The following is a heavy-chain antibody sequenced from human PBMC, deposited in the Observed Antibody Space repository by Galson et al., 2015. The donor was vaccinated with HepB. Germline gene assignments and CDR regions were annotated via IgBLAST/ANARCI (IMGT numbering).Heavy chain of an antibody. D-gene: IGHD3-10*01. V-gene: IGHV3-30*18. Sequence: SLRLSCAASGFTFSSYGMHWVRQAPGKGLEWVAVISYDGSNKYYADSAKGRFTISRDNSKNTLYLQMNSLRAEDTAVYYCAKDAGRHYGSGTAVYGGYYYYGMDVWGQGTTVTVSS. CDR2: ISYDGSNK. J-gene: IGHJ6*02. CDR3: AKDAGRHYGSGTAVYGGYYYYGMDV. CDR1: GFTFSSYG.